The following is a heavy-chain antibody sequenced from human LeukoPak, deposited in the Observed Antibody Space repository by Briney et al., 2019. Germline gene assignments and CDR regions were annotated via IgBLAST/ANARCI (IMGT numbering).Heavy chain of an antibody. V-gene: IGHV3-23*01. J-gene: IGHJ4*02. CDR1: GFTFSTYT. D-gene: IGHD3-9*01. Sequence: GGSLRLSCAASGFTFSTYTMYWVRHPPGKRLEWVSIIGNNGGGIHYADSVKGRFTISRDNSRDTLYLQMNSLRAEDTALYYCVKGDNNILTGYYNSFDYWGQGTLVAVSS. CDR2: IGNNGGGI. CDR3: VKGDNNILTGYYNSFDY.